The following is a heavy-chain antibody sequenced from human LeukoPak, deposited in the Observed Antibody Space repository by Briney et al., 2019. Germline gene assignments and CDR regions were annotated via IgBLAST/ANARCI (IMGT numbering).Heavy chain of an antibody. V-gene: IGHV3-7*04. D-gene: IGHD6-19*01. J-gene: IGHJ4*02. CDR3: ARVEGNGWSAY. CDR1: EFTFSSYW. CDR2: IKYDGTQK. Sequence: GGSLRLSCVTSEFTFSSYWMSWVRQAPGRGLEWVAHIKYDGTQKNYLDSVRGRFTVSRDNTNNSLYLHMSGLRFEDTAVYYCARVEGNGWSAYWGQGTLVTVSS.